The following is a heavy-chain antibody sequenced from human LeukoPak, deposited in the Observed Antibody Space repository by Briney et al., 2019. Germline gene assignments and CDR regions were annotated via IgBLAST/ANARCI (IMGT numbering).Heavy chain of an antibody. CDR2: INHSGST. V-gene: IGHV4-34*01. J-gene: IGHJ1*01. CDR1: GGPFSGYY. CDR3: ARTSRAYYYDSSGYYSYEYFQH. D-gene: IGHD3-22*01. Sequence: SETLSLTCAVYGGPFSGYYWSWIRQPPGKGLEWIGEINHSGSTNYNPSLKSRVTISVDTSKNQFSLKLSSVTAADTAVYYCARTSRAYYYDSSGYYSYEYFQHWGQGTLVTVSS.